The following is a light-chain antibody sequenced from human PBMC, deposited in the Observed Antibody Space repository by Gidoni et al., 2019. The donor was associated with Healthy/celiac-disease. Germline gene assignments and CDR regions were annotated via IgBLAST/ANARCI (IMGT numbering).Light chain of an antibody. CDR3: QSADSSGTYPV. J-gene: IGLJ3*02. V-gene: IGLV3-25*03. CDR1: ALPKQY. Sequence: SSELPQPPSVSVSPGQTARITCPGDALPKQYAYWYQQKPGQAPVLVIYKDSERPSGIPERFSGSSSGTTVTLTISGVQAEDEADYYCQSADSSGTYPVFGGGTKLTVL. CDR2: KDS.